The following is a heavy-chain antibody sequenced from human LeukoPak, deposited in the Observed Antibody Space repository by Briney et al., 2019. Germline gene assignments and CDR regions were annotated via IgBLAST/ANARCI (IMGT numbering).Heavy chain of an antibody. CDR3: TRVRMYSSGWFSLRVDAFDI. J-gene: IGHJ3*02. V-gene: IGHV3-7*01. Sequence: GGSLRLSCAASGFAFNSQTMSWVRQAPGKGLEWVASIKEDEIEIHYVDSVKGRFTISRDNSKNTLYLQMDSLRTEDTAVYYCTRVRMYSSGWFSLRVDAFDIWGQGTMVTVSS. D-gene: IGHD6-19*01. CDR2: IKEDEIEI. CDR1: GFAFNSQT.